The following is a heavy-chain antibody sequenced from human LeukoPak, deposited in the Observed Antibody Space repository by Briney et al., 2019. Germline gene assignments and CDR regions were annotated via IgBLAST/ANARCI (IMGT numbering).Heavy chain of an antibody. Sequence: ASVKVSCKASGYTFTGYYMHWVRQAPGQGLEWMGWINPNSGGTNYAQKFQGRVTMTRDTSISTAYMELSRLRSDDTAVYYCARVFIEQWLDNYYYYGMDGWGQGTTVTVSS. CDR3: ARVFIEQWLDNYYYYGMDG. D-gene: IGHD6-19*01. CDR2: INPNSGGT. V-gene: IGHV1-2*02. J-gene: IGHJ6*02. CDR1: GYTFTGYY.